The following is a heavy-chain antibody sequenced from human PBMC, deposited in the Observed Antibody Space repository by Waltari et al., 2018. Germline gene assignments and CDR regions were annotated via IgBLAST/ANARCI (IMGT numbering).Heavy chain of an antibody. CDR2: INHSGST. CDR1: GGSFSGYY. Sequence: QVQLQQWGAGLLKPSETLSLTCAVYGGSFSGYYWSWIRQPPGKGLEWIGEINHSGSTNYNPSLKSRVTISVDTSKNQFSLKLSSVTAADTAVYYCARGRQLWSLTSFDYWGQGTLVTVSS. J-gene: IGHJ4*02. D-gene: IGHD5-18*01. V-gene: IGHV4-34*01. CDR3: ARGRQLWSLTSFDY.